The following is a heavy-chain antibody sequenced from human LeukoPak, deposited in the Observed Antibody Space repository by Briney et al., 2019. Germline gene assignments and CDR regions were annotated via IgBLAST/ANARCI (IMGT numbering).Heavy chain of an antibody. CDR1: GFTFSAYT. CDR2: ITTGSTYM. D-gene: IGHD6-19*01. Sequence: GGSLRLSCAASGFTFSAYTILWVRQAPGQGLEWVSVITTGSTYMDYADSVKGRFTISRDNAKNSVSLQMDSLTSEDTAVYYCVKAHPREAGGPDHWGQGTLVTVSS. CDR3: VKAHPREAGGPDH. J-gene: IGHJ4*02. V-gene: IGHV3-21*01.